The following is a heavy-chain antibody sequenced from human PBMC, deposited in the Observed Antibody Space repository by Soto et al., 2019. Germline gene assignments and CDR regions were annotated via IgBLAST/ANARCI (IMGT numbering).Heavy chain of an antibody. V-gene: IGHV3-33*01. CDR3: ARDMLVRRSWYINCFDP. CDR2: IPYEGSTK. J-gene: IGHJ5*02. D-gene: IGHD6-13*01. CDR1: GFTCSRDC. Sequence: LRLSCASSGFTCSRDCIQWTGQAPFKRLEWVALIPYEGSTKYYSASLRGPFTISRDNSKNTLYLQMKSLRAEDTAVYYFARDMLVRRSWYINCFDPWGRRHMVTVS.